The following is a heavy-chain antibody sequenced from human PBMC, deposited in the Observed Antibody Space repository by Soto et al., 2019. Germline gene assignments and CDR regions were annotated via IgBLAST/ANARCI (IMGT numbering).Heavy chain of an antibody. CDR1: GFTFSNYW. V-gene: IGHV3-74*01. J-gene: IGHJ4*02. Sequence: PGGSLRLSCAASGFTFSNYWMHWVRQAPGKGLVWVSRINSDGSSASYADSVKGRFTISRDNAKNTLYLQMNSPRAEDTAVYYCARDTLELLYYFDYWGQGTLVTVSS. CDR2: INSDGSSA. D-gene: IGHD1-7*01. CDR3: ARDTLELLYYFDY.